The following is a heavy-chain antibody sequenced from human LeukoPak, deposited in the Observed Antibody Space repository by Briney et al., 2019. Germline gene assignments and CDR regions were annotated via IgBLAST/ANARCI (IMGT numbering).Heavy chain of an antibody. CDR2: IHNSEST. V-gene: IGHV4-39*01. CDR3: ARQVTFGYAFAYYFDY. CDR1: GGSISTSSYY. J-gene: IGHJ4*02. D-gene: IGHD5-18*01. Sequence: ETLSLTCTVSGGSISTSSYYWGWIRQPPGKGLEWIGNIHNSESTYYNPSLKSRVTMSVDTSKNQFSLKLSSVTAADTAVYYCARQVTFGYAFAYYFDYWGQGSLVTVSS.